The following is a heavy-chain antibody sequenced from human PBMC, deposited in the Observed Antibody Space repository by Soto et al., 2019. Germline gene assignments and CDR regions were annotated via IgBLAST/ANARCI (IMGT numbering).Heavy chain of an antibody. V-gene: IGHV1-3*01. Sequence: ASVKVSCKASGYTFTSYAMHWVRQAPGQRLEWMGWINAGNGNTKYSQKFQGRVTITRDTSASTAYMELSSLRSEDTAVYYCARDGRGWLRLRPSYYFDCWGQGTLVTVSS. D-gene: IGHD5-12*01. CDR3: ARDGRGWLRLRPSYYFDC. CDR1: GYTFTSYA. CDR2: INAGNGNT. J-gene: IGHJ4*02.